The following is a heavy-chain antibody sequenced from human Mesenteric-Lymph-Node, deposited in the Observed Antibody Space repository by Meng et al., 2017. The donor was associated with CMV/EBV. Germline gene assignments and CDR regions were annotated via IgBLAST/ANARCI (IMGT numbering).Heavy chain of an antibody. V-gene: IGHV1-18*01. CDR3: ARDRTWGYDYGPRFDP. J-gene: IGHJ5*02. Sequence: ASVKVSCKASGGTFSSYAISWVRQAPGQGLEWLGWISPYNGHTNYAQKFQGRVTMTTDTSTNMAHMELTSLRSDDTAIYYCARDRTWGYDYGPRFDPWGQGTLVTVSS. D-gene: IGHD5-18*01. CDR2: ISPYNGHT. CDR1: GGTFSSYA.